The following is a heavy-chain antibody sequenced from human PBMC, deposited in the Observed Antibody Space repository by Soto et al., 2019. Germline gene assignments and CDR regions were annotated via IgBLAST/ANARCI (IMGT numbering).Heavy chain of an antibody. CDR2: ISGSGGST. D-gene: IGHD3-22*01. J-gene: IGHJ6*02. CDR1: GFTVSSNY. V-gene: IGHV3-23*01. Sequence: GGSLRLSCAASGFTVSSNYMSWVRQAPGKGLEWVSAISGSGGSTYYADSVKGRFTISRDNSKNTLYLQMNSLRAEDTAVYYCAKSEYYYDSSGPTYYYYGMDVWGQGTTVTVSS. CDR3: AKSEYYYDSSGPTYYYYGMDV.